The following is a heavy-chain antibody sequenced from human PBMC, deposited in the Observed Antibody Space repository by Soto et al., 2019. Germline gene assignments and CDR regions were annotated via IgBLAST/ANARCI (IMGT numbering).Heavy chain of an antibody. D-gene: IGHD2-15*01. J-gene: IGHJ6*02. CDR2: TYYRSKWYN. V-gene: IGHV6-1*01. CDR1: GDSVSSNSAA. CDR3: ARVKRSGKMGYYGMDG. Sequence: SQTLSLTCAISGDSVSSNSAAWNWIRQSPSRGLEWLGRTYYRSKWYNDYAVSVKSRITINPDTSKNQFSLQLNSVTPEDTAVYYCARVKRSGKMGYYGMDGWGQGTTVTVSS.